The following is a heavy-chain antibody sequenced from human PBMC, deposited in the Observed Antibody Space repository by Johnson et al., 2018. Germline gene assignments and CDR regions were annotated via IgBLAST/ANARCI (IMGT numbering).Heavy chain of an antibody. D-gene: IGHD4-17*01. Sequence: EVQLVESGGGLVKPGGSLRLSCTASGFSFTTYTINWVRQAPGKGLEWVSAISSSGMYTYYADSLKGRFTISRDNTKNSLSLQMNSLRAGDPAIYFCAMPGGVTVTSGWGHGTLVTVSS. J-gene: IGHJ4*01. CDR2: ISSSGMYT. CDR3: AMPGGVTVTSG. CDR1: GFSFTTYT. V-gene: IGHV3-21*01.